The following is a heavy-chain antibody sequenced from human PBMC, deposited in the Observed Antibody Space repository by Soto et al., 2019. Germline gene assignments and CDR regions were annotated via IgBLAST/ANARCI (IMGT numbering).Heavy chain of an antibody. CDR2: IIPIFGTA. Sequence: QVQLVQSGAEVKKPGSSVKVSCKASGGTFSSYAITWVRQAPGQGLEWMGGIIPIFGTANYAQKFQGRVTITGDESTSKAYMELSSLRAEDTAVYYCARDRGPSSGYYPYWFDPWGQGTLVTVSS. CDR1: GGTFSSYA. D-gene: IGHD3-22*01. V-gene: IGHV1-69*12. CDR3: ARDRGPSSGYYPYWFDP. J-gene: IGHJ5*02.